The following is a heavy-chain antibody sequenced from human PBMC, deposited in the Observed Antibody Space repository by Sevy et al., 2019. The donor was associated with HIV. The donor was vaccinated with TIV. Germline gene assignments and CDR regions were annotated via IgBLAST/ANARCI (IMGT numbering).Heavy chain of an antibody. D-gene: IGHD2-21*01. J-gene: IGHJ2*01. CDR2: MNPNSGNT. CDR1: GYTFDSHD. CDR3: ARGLSYSYAKRGDWVNWYFDV. Sequence: ASVKVSCKASGYTFDSHDINWIRQAPGQGLEWMGWMNPNSGNTGYAQRFQGRVTMTRTSSISTAYMDLNDLRSEYTAVYYCARGLSYSYAKRGDWVNWYFDVWGRGTLVTVSS. V-gene: IGHV1-8*01.